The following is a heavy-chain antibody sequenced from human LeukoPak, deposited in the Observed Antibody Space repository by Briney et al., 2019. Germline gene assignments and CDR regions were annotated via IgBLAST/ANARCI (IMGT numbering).Heavy chain of an antibody. V-gene: IGHV4-59*08. CDR1: GGSISSYY. Sequence: SETLSLTCTVSGGSISSYYWSWIRQPPGKGLEWIGYIYYSGSTNYNPSLKSRVTISVDTSKNQFSLKLSSVTAADTAVYYCARQVLGYDSSGYYPQQPDYWGQGTLVTVSS. CDR2: IYYSGST. CDR3: ARQVLGYDSSGYYPQQPDY. J-gene: IGHJ4*02. D-gene: IGHD3-22*01.